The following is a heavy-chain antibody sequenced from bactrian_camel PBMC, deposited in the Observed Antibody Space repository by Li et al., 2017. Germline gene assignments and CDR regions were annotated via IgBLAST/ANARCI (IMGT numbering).Heavy chain of an antibody. Sequence: VQLVESGGGSVQAGGSLTLSCTASEYLRRSAYMGWFRQAPGQEREGVAVIYTGGGNTYYSDSVKDRFTITRDNAKNTVSLQMNRLGPEDTAMYYCAADLQWCRSGYFDPYARLGYRGQGTQVTV. CDR3: AADLQWCRSGYFDPYARLGY. CDR1: EYLRRSAY. D-gene: IGHD2*01. J-gene: IGHJ4*01. CDR2: IYTGGGNT. V-gene: IGHV3S40*01.